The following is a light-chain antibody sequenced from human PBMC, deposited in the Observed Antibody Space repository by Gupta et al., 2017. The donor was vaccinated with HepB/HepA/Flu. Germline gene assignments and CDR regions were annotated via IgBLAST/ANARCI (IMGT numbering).Light chain of an antibody. CDR1: SSDVGGYNY. Sequence: QSALTQPRSVSGSPGQSVPISCTGTSSDVGGYNYVPWYQQHPGKAPKLIIFDVDKRPSGVPNRFSGSKSGNTASLTISGLQAEDDTDYYCCSYAGSYTLVFGGGTKVAVL. CDR2: DVD. V-gene: IGLV2-11*01. CDR3: CSYAGSYTLV. J-gene: IGLJ3*02.